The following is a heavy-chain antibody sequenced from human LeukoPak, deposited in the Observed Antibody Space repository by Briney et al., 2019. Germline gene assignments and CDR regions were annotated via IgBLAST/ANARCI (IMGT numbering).Heavy chain of an antibody. CDR1: GFTFGNSW. Sequence: HPGGSLRLSCAGSGFTFGNSWMNWFRQAPGKGLEWVGNIKQDGSEKFYVDSVKGRFTISRDNAKKSLYLQMNSLRADDTAVYFCARGDYYDSSGFYTDAFDIWGQGTMVTVSS. D-gene: IGHD3-22*01. J-gene: IGHJ3*02. CDR3: ARGDYYDSSGFYTDAFDI. CDR2: IKQDGSEK. V-gene: IGHV3-7*01.